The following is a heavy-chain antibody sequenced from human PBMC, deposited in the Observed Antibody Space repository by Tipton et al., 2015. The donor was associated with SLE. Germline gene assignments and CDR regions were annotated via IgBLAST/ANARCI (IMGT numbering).Heavy chain of an antibody. CDR1: GGFFTGYH. D-gene: IGHD4-17*01. J-gene: IGHJ3*02. CDR3: ARQWPGDVSALDI. CDR2: INHSGSS. V-gene: IGHV4-34*01. Sequence: TLSLTCAVYGGFFTGYHWSWFRQPPGKGLEWIGEINHSGSSNCNPSLKSRVTISVDTSKNQFSLKMSSVTAADTAVYYCARQWPGDVSALDIWGQGTMVTVSS.